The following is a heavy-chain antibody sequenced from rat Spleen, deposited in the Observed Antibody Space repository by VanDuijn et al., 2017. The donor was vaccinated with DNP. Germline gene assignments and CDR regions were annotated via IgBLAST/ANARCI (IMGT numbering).Heavy chain of an antibody. Sequence: EVKLVESGGGLVQPGRSLKLSCAASGFNFNDHWMAWVRQAPTKGLEWVATISYDGGNTYYRDSVKGRFTISRDNAKSTLYLQMDSLRAEETATYYCARQAREGIAKRDYFDYWGQGVMVTVSS. V-gene: IGHV5-29*01. CDR3: ARQAREGIAKRDYFDY. D-gene: IGHD1-11*01. J-gene: IGHJ2*01. CDR2: ISYDGGNT. CDR1: GFNFNDHW.